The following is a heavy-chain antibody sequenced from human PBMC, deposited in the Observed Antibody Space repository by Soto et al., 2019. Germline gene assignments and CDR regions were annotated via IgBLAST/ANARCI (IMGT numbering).Heavy chain of an antibody. J-gene: IGHJ3*02. CDR2: IIPIFGTA. D-gene: IGHD3-22*01. Sequence: QVQLVQSGAEVKKPGSSVKVSCKASVGTFSSYAISWVRQAPGQGLEWMGGIIPIFGTANYAQKFQGRVTITADESTSTDYMELSSLRSEDTAVYYCARDYYDSSGYYTSAFDIWGQGTMVTVSS. CDR1: VGTFSSYA. CDR3: ARDYYDSSGYYTSAFDI. V-gene: IGHV1-69*01.